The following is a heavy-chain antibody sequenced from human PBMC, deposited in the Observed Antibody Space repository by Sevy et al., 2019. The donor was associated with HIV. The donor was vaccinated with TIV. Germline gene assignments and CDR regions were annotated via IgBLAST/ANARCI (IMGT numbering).Heavy chain of an antibody. D-gene: IGHD3-16*02. CDR3: AKDGMITFGGVIVLLNLDY. Sequence: GGSLRLSCAASGFTFSNYGMHWVRQAPGKGLEWVAVISYDGSNKYYADSVKGRFTISRDNSKNTLYLQMNSLRAEDTAVYYCAKDGMITFGGVIVLLNLDYWGQGTLVTVSS. J-gene: IGHJ4*02. CDR1: GFTFSNYG. V-gene: IGHV3-30*18. CDR2: ISYDGSNK.